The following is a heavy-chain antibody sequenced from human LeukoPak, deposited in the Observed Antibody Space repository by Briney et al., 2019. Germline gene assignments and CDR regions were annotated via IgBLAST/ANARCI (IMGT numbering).Heavy chain of an antibody. Sequence: SVKVPCKAAGCTLPNSATSCVRHAPGQGREWMGGLIPLFGRAEYAQKFQGRVTITADEPTNTAYLELNFLRSEDTAVYYCASSKDSSDYYPDSWGQGTLDAVSA. CDR2: LIPLFGRA. V-gene: IGHV1-69*01. CDR1: GCTLPNSA. CDR3: ASSKDSSDYYPDS. J-gene: IGHJ4*02. D-gene: IGHD6-19*01.